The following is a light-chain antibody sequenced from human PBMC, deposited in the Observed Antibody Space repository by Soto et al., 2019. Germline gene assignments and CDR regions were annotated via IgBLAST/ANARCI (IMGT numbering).Light chain of an antibody. CDR1: QSVSSN. CDR2: GAS. CDR3: QQYNNWPPWT. J-gene: IGKJ1*01. V-gene: IGKV3-15*01. Sequence: EIVMTQSPATLSVSPGERATLSCRASQSVSSNLAWYQQIPGQAPRLLIYGASTRATGIPVRFSGSGSETEFTLTISSLQSEDFAVDYCQQYNNWPPWTFGQGTKVEI.